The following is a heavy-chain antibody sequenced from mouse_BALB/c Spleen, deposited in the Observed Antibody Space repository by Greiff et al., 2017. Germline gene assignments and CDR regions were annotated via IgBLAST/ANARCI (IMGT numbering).Heavy chain of an antibody. Sequence: EVQRVESGADLVRPGGSLKLSCAASGFTFSSYGMSWVRQSPDKRLEWVAIISSGGSYTYYPDSVKGRVTISRDNAKNTLYLQMSSLKSEDTAMLYFVKHEEYDVRAYWGQGTLVTVSA. CDR3: VKHEEYDVRAY. CDR1: GFTFSSYG. V-gene: IGHV5-6*01. CDR2: ISSGGSYT. D-gene: IGHD2-14*01. J-gene: IGHJ3*01.